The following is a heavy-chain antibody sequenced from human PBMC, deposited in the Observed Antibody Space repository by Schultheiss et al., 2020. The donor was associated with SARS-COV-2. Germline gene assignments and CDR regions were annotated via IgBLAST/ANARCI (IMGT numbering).Heavy chain of an antibody. CDR1: GGSISSGDYY. CDR2: IYYSGST. J-gene: IGHJ5*02. V-gene: IGHV4-30-4*02. CDR3: ARGGGYCSSTNICLDP. D-gene: IGHD2-2*01. Sequence: SETLSLTCTVSGGSISSGDYYWSWIRQPPGKGLECIGYIYYSGSTYYNPSLKSRVTISVGTSKNQFSLKLSSVTAADTAVYYCARGGGYCSSTNICLDPWGQGTLVTVSS.